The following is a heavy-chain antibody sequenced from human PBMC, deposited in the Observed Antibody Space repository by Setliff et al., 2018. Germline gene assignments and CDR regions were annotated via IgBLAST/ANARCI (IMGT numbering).Heavy chain of an antibody. CDR3: ARGLEGEDYFYYMDV. J-gene: IGHJ6*03. V-gene: IGHV4-4*02. CDR1: GGSISSSNW. CDR2: TYHSGSI. Sequence: SETLSLTCTVSGGSISSSNWWTWVRQPPGKGLEWIGETYHSGSINYNPSLKSRVTMSVDKSKNQFSLKLTSVTAADTAVYYCARGLEGEDYFYYMDVWGKGNTVTSP. D-gene: IGHD2-21*01.